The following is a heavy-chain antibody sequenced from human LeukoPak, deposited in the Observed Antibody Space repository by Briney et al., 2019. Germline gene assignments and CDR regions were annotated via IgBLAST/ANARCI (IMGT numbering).Heavy chain of an antibody. V-gene: IGHV3-43*02. CDR1: SFTFDDYA. CDR2: ISGNGGVT. Sequence: GGSLRLSCAASSFTFDDYAMHWVRQAPGKGLEWVSLISGNGGVTYYADSVKGRFTISRDNSRNSLYLQMTSLRTEDSALYYCAKDTHSSGYYKALDHWGQGTLVTVSS. J-gene: IGHJ4*02. D-gene: IGHD3-22*01. CDR3: AKDTHSSGYYKALDH.